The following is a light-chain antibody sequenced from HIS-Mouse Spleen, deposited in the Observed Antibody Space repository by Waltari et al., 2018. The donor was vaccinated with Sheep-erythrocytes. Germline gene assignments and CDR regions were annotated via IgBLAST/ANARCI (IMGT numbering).Light chain of an antibody. J-gene: IGLJ3*02. Sequence: QSALTQPRSVSGSPGQSVTISCTGTSSDVGGYNYVSWYQQHPGKAPKLMIYDVSKRPSGVPDRFSGSNSGNTASLTTSGLQAEDEADYYCCSYAGSYTWVFGGGTKLTVL. CDR1: SSDVGGYNY. CDR2: DVS. V-gene: IGLV2-11*01. CDR3: CSYAGSYTWV.